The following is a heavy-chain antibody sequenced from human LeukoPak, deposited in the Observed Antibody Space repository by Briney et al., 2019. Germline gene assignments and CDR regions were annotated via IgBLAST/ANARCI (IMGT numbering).Heavy chain of an antibody. CDR3: ARYAYCSSTSCYTFFDY. Sequence: KPSETLSLTCTVSGGSISSSSYYWGWIRHPPGKGLEWIGSIYYSGSTYYNPSLKSRVAISVDTSKNQFSLKLSSVTAADTAVYYCARYAYCSSTSCYTFFDYWGQGTLVTVSS. CDR1: GGSISSSSYY. J-gene: IGHJ4*02. D-gene: IGHD2-2*02. CDR2: IYYSGST. V-gene: IGHV4-39*01.